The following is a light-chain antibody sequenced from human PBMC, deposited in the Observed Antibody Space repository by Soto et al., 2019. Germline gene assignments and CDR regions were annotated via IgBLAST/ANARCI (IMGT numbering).Light chain of an antibody. CDR3: QQSYSSPPT. J-gene: IGKJ1*01. Sequence: IQLTQSTSSLSASVEDRVIITCRASQSISNHLNWYQQKPGKAPKLLIFAASSLQSGVPSRFSGSRSGPDFTLTISSLQPEDFATYYCQQSYSSPPTFGQGTKVDI. V-gene: IGKV1-39*01. CDR1: QSISNH. CDR2: AAS.